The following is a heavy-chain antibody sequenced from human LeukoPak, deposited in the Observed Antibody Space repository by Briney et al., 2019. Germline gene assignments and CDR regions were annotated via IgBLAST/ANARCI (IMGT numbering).Heavy chain of an antibody. CDR3: GKSEVTIPDSH. V-gene: IGHV3-7*01. CDR1: GFVFKNYW. Sequence: EGSLRLSCAASGFVFKNYWMSWVRQAPGKGLEWLANINYDGSEKYHVDSVKGRFTISRDNAKNSLYLQMNSLRVEDTAVYYCGKSEVTIPDSHWGQGTPVTVSS. J-gene: IGHJ4*02. CDR2: INYDGSEK. D-gene: IGHD2-21*02.